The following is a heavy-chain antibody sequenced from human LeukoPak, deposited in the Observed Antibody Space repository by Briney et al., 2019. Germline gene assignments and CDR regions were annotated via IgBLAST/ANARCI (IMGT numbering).Heavy chain of an antibody. J-gene: IGHJ4*02. Sequence: ASVKVSCKASGYTFTNFYLHWVRQAPGQGLEWMGWINTNSGGTNYTQRFQGRVTVTRDTSISTAFMELSRLKSDDTAVYYCITAAENDFDYWGQGTLVTVSS. CDR3: ITAAENDFDY. CDR1: GYTFTNFY. CDR2: INTNSGGT. D-gene: IGHD6-13*01. V-gene: IGHV1-2*02.